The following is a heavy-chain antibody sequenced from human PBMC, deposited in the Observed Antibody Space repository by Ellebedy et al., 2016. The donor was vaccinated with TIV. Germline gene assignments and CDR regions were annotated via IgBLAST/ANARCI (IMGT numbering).Heavy chain of an antibody. D-gene: IGHD1-26*01. Sequence: AASVKVSCKASGYTFTSYAMHWVRQAPGQRLEWMGWINAGNGNTKYSQKFQGRVTITRDTSASPAYMELSSLRSEDTAVYYCAREGGEWELLPGYFDYWGQGTLITVSS. CDR1: GYTFTSYA. J-gene: IGHJ4*02. CDR2: INAGNGNT. CDR3: AREGGEWELLPGYFDY. V-gene: IGHV1-3*01.